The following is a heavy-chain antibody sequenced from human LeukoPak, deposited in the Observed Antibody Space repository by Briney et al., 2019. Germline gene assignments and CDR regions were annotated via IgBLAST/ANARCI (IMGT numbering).Heavy chain of an antibody. CDR2: IYSNGST. Sequence: PSETLSLTCNVSGDSISPYYWNWIRQPAGEGLEWIGRIYSNGSTNYNPSLKSRITMSIDTSKSQFSLKLTSVIAADTAVYYCARSPVLRFFDWSENWFDPWGQGTPVTVSS. D-gene: IGHD3-9*01. CDR3: ARSPVLRFFDWSENWFDP. V-gene: IGHV4-4*07. CDR1: GDSISPYY. J-gene: IGHJ5*02.